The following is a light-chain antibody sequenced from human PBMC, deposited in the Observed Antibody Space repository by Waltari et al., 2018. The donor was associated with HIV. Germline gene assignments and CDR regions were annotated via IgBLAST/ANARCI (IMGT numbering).Light chain of an antibody. J-gene: IGLJ2*01. CDR2: SNN. CDR1: SSNIGSNT. CDR3: AAWDDNRNAVV. V-gene: IGLV1-44*01. Sequence: QSVLTQPPSASGTPGQRVAISCSGSSSNIGSNTITRYQQLSGTAPKLLINSNNQRPSGVPDRFSGSKSGTSGSLAISGLQSEDEADYYCAAWDDNRNAVVFGGGTKLTVL.